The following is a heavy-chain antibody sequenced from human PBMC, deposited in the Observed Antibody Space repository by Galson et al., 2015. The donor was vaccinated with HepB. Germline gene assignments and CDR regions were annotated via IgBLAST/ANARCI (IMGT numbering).Heavy chain of an antibody. Sequence: SVKVSCKASGGTFSTYPISWVRQAPGQGLEWMGGIIPILGTANYAQKFQGRVTIIADESTSTAYMELSSLRSEDTAVYYCATGIQRKIQLWSQNYYSYMAVWGKGTTVTVSS. CDR3: ATGIQRKIQLWSQNYYSYMAV. CDR1: GGTFSTYP. CDR2: IIPILGTA. J-gene: IGHJ6*03. V-gene: IGHV1-69*13. D-gene: IGHD5-18*01.